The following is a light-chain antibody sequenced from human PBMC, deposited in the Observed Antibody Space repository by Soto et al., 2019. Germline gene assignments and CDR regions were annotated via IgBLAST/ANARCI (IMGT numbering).Light chain of an antibody. CDR1: ENVRTF. CDR3: QQHSHWPPWT. J-gene: IGKJ1*01. Sequence: VLTQSPATLSLSPGERATLSCRASENVRTFVDWYQQKPGQAPKLLIYGASNRATDFPTRFSGSGSGTDFTLTISNLEPEDFAVYYCQQHSHWPPWTFGQGNRVEIK. CDR2: GAS. V-gene: IGKV3-11*01.